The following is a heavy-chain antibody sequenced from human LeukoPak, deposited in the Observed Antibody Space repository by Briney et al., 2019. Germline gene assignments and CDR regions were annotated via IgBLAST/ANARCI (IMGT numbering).Heavy chain of an antibody. J-gene: IGHJ4*02. CDR1: GGSISSYY. CDR2: IYYSGST. Sequence: SETLSLTCTVSGGSISSYYWSWIRQPPGKGLEWIGYIYYSGSTNYNPSLKSRVTISVDTSKNQFSLKLSSVTAADTAVYYCATAGGNYYSGWEFDSWGQGTLVTVSS. CDR3: ATAGGNYYSGWEFDS. V-gene: IGHV4-59*01. D-gene: IGHD2-15*01.